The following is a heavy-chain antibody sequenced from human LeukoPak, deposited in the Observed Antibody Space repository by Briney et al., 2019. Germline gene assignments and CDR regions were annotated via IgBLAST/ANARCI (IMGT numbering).Heavy chain of an antibody. J-gene: IGHJ6*02. CDR1: GYTFINYG. CDR3: ARAGAPQYGLDV. V-gene: IGHV1-18*01. CDR2: ISAYNGNT. D-gene: IGHD5-24*01. Sequence: ASVKVSCKASGYTFINYGVSWVRQAPGQGLEWMGWISAYNGNTNFAQKVQGRVTLTTDTSTSTAYMELRSLRSDDTAVYYCARAGAPQYGLDVWGQGTTVTVSS.